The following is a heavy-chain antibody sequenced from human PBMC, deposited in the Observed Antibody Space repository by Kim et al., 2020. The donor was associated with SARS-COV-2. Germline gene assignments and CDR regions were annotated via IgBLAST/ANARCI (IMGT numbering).Heavy chain of an antibody. CDR2: ISSSSSYT. CDR1: GFTSSDYY. CDR3: ARDHSTYYYDSSGYYRALTPEYYYYGMDV. D-gene: IGHD3-22*01. Sequence: GGSLRLSCAASGFTSSDYYMSWIRQAPGKGLEWVSYISSSSSYTNYADSVKGRFTISRDNAKNSLYLQMNSLRAEDTAVYYCARDHSTYYYDSSGYYRALTPEYYYYGMDVWGQGTTVTVSS. V-gene: IGHV3-11*05. J-gene: IGHJ6*02.